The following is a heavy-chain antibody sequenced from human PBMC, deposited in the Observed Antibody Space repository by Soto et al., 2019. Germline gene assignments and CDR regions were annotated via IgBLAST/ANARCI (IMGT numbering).Heavy chain of an antibody. V-gene: IGHV1-69*08. D-gene: IGHD4-17*01. CDR3: ARPECGDYWYFDL. Sequence: QDQLVQSGAEVKKPGSSVKVSCKASGGTFSSHTFSWVRQAPGQGLEWMGRIIPALGTATYAQKFQGRVTITADEAATPVYMELNSLRSEDTAAYYCARPECGDYWYFDLWGRGTLVTVSS. CDR1: GGTFSSHT. J-gene: IGHJ2*01. CDR2: IIPALGTA.